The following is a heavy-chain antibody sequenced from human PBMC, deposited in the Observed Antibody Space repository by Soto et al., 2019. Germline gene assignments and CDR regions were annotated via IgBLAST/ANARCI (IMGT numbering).Heavy chain of an antibody. CDR3: AKDLTRQLAYWLDP. CDR2: INAHSGGT. Sequence: ASVKVSCKASGFSFTGYYIHWLRQAPGQGLEWMGWINAHSGGTEYAQKFQGRVTLTRDTSIATSYLTLTSLTSDDTALYYCAKDLTRQLAYWLDPWGEGTRVTVAS. CDR1: GFSFTGYY. J-gene: IGHJ5*02. V-gene: IGHV1-2*02. D-gene: IGHD6-6*01.